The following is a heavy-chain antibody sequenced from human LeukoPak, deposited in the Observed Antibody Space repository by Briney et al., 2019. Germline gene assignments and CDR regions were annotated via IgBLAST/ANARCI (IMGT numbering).Heavy chain of an antibody. CDR2: ISGSGGST. D-gene: IGHD2-2*01. CDR3: AKAPIVVVPAATDY. J-gene: IGHJ4*02. V-gene: IGHV3-23*01. Sequence: PGGSLRLSCAASGLTFSSYAMSWVRQAPGKGLEWVSAISGSGGSTYYADSVKGRFTISRDNSRNTLYLQMNSLRAEDTAVYYCAKAPIVVVPAATDYWGQGTLVTVSS. CDR1: GLTFSSYA.